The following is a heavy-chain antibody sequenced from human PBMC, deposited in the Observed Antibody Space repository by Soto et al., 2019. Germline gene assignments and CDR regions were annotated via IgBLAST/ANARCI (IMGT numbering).Heavy chain of an antibody. CDR3: ARGNWNYYYGFDV. CDR2: IKPDGSEQ. D-gene: IGHD1-20*01. Sequence: EVQLVESGGGLVQPGGSLRLFCAASEFTFDKYYMTWVRQAPGKGPEWVANIKPDGSEQYYVDSVKGRFTISRDNANNSLYHQMNSLRAEDTAVYFCARGNWNYYYGFDVWGQGTTVTVSS. V-gene: IGHV3-7*01. CDR1: EFTFDKYY. J-gene: IGHJ6*02.